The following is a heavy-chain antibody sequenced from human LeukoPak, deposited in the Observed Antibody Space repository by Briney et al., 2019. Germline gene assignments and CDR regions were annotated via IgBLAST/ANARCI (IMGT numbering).Heavy chain of an antibody. V-gene: IGHV4-59*08. J-gene: IGHJ1*01. CDR2: SYYSGST. CDR3: ARSLLGYCSGGSCYSGYFQH. D-gene: IGHD2-15*01. Sequence: SETLSLTCAVYGGSISGYYWSWIRQPPGKGLEWIGYSYYSGSTHYNHSLNSRVTISVDTSKNQYSLKLSSVTAAATAVYYCARSLLGYCSGGSCYSGYFQHWGEGTLVSVPS. CDR1: GGSISGYY.